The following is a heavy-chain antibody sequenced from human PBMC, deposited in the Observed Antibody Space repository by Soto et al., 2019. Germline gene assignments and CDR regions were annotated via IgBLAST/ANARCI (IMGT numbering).Heavy chain of an antibody. CDR1: GFTFSNYG. CDR3: ARDKGTSIDVHRYFHYYGMDV. V-gene: IGHV3-33*01. J-gene: IGHJ6*02. CDR2: MWYDGSNK. Sequence: GGSLRLSCAASGFTFSNYGMDWVRQAPGKGLEWVAVMWYDGSNKYYGDSVKGRFTISRDNSKNTLYLQMNSLRVEDTAVYYCARDKGTSIDVHRYFHYYGMDVWGQGTTVTVSS. D-gene: IGHD2-2*01.